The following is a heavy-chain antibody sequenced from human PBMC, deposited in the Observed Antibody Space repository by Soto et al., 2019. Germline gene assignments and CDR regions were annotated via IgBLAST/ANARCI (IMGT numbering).Heavy chain of an antibody. CDR1: GFTFDNYA. Sequence: GGTLRLSRAAPGFTFDNYAMSWARQAPGKGLEWVSGISRSGDSTYYGDSVKGRFTVSRDNSKNTLYLRMNILSAEDTGIYYCAKEGLRLWMSLRPTEYSQFWGQATLVT. J-gene: IGHJ1*01. CDR3: AKEGLRLWMSLRPTEYSQF. V-gene: IGHV3-23*01. D-gene: IGHD2-21*01. CDR2: ISRSGDST.